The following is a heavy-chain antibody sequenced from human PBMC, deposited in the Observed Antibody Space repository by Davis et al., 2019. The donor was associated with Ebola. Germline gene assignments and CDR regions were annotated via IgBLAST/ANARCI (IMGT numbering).Heavy chain of an antibody. CDR3: ARSSLASPPYGGQYVYNGIDV. D-gene: IGHD4-23*01. CDR1: GGSITGYF. V-gene: IGHV4-59*01. Sequence: MPSETLSLTCTVSGGSITGYFWNWIRQPPGKGLEWIGYASYNGGNTNYNPSLKSRVALSVDTSMNHFSLILTSVIAADTAVYYCARSSLASPPYGGQYVYNGIDVWGHGTTVTVSS. CDR2: ASYNGGNT. J-gene: IGHJ6*02.